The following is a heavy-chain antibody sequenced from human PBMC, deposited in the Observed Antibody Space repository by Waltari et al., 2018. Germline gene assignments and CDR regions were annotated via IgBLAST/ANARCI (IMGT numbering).Heavy chain of an antibody. CDR1: GGTFSSYT. D-gene: IGHD5-18*01. CDR3: ARNTVDTAMVTRDY. V-gene: IGHV1-69*02. Sequence: QVQLVQSGAEVKKPGSSVKVSCKASGGTFSSYTISWVRQAPGQGLEWMGRIIPILGIANYAQKFQGRVTITADKSTSTAYMELSSLRSEDTAVYYCARNTVDTAMVTRDYWGQGTLVTVSS. J-gene: IGHJ4*02. CDR2: IIPILGIA.